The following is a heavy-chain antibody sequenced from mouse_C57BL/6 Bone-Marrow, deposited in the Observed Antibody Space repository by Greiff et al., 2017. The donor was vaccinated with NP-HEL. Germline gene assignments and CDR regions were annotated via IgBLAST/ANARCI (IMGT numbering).Heavy chain of an antibody. CDR1: GYTFTSYW. D-gene: IGHD2-4*01. J-gene: IGHJ1*03. CDR3: ARTPLYYDYDPYFDV. Sequence: QVQLQQPGAELVMPGASVKLSCKASGYTFTSYWMHWVKQRPGQGLEWIGEIDPSDSYTNYNQKFKGKSTLTVDKSSSTAYMQLSSLTSEDSAVYYCARTPLYYDYDPYFDVWGTGTTVTVSS. V-gene: IGHV1-69*01. CDR2: IDPSDSYT.